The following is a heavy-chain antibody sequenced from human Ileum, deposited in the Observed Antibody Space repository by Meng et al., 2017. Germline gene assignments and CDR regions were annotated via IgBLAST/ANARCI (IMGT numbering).Heavy chain of an antibody. V-gene: IGHV4-34*01. D-gene: IGHD2-15*01. CDR1: GGPFSSYF. CDR2: INHSGST. CDR3: AMRIPQYCPGGNCYSGLDY. J-gene: IGHJ4*02. Sequence: SETLSLTCVVYGGPFSSYFWTWIRQPPGKGLEWIGEINHSGSTYYNPSLKSRVTISEDTSKNQFSLKLTSVTAADTAVYYCAMRIPQYCPGGNCYSGLDYWGQGTLVTVSS.